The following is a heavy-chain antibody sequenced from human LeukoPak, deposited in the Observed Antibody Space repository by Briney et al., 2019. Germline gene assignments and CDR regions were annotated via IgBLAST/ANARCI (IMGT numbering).Heavy chain of an antibody. CDR2: ISSSSINI. CDR3: ARDRTPFCTTFYVFDS. J-gene: IGHJ5*01. Sequence: PGGSLRLSCVASGFSLNDYSMNWVRQAPGKGLECVASISSSSINIKYADSVKGRFTIYRDEATSLLHLQLTSVRVAGTDVYYCARDRTPFCTTFYVFDSWSQGSLVSV. CDR1: GFSLNDYS. V-gene: IGHV3-21*01. D-gene: IGHD2-2*01.